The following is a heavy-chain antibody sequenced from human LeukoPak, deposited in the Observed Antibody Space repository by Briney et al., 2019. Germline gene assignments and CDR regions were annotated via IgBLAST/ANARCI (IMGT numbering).Heavy chain of an antibody. CDR2: LYNAGST. CDR3: AKGSTYCGGGCYSGYHYGMDV. V-gene: IGHV3-53*01. Sequence: GGSLRLSCAASGFTFSSYWMHWVRQAPGKGLVWVSVLYNAGSTYYADSVKGRFTISRDNSKNTLYLQMNSLRAEDTAVYYCAKGSTYCGGGCYSGYHYGMDVWGQGTTVTVSS. D-gene: IGHD2-21*02. J-gene: IGHJ6*02. CDR1: GFTFSSYW.